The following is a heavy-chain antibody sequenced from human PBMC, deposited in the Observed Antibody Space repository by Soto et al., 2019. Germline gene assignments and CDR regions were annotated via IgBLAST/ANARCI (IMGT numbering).Heavy chain of an antibody. J-gene: IGHJ4*02. CDR2: INPNSGGT. Sequence: QVQLVQSGAEVKKPGASVKVSCKASGYTFTGYYMHWVRQAPGQGLEWMGWINPNSGGTNYAQKFQGWVTMTRDTSISTAYMELSRLRSDDTAVYYCARVPPYCSGGSCEFDYWGQGTLVTVSS. V-gene: IGHV1-2*04. CDR3: ARVPPYCSGGSCEFDY. D-gene: IGHD2-15*01. CDR1: GYTFTGYY.